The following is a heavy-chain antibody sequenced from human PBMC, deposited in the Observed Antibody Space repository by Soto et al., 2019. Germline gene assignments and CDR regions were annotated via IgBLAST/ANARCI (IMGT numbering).Heavy chain of an antibody. J-gene: IGHJ6*03. CDR1: GFTFSSYD. CDR2: IGTAGDS. Sequence: EVQLVESGGGLVQPGGSLSLSCAASGFTFSSYDMHWVRQATGKGLEWVSAIGTAGDSYYPGSVKCRFTISRENAKNSLYLQMNSLRAGDTAVYYCARSAYYDNYMDVWGKGTTVTVSS. V-gene: IGHV3-13*01. CDR3: ARSAYYDNYMDV.